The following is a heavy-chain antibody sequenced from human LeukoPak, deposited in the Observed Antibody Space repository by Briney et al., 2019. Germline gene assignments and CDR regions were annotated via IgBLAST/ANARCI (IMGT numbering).Heavy chain of an antibody. D-gene: IGHD3-22*01. CDR3: ARQDYYDSSGYMYYFDY. J-gene: IGHJ4*02. V-gene: IGHV4-59*08. CDR1: GGSISSYY. CDR2: IYYSGST. Sequence: SETLSLTCTVSGGSISSYYWSWIRQPPGKGLEWIGYIYYSGSTNYNPSLKSRVTISVDTSKNQFSLKLSSVTAADTAVYYCARQDYYDSSGYMYYFDYWGQGTLVTVSS.